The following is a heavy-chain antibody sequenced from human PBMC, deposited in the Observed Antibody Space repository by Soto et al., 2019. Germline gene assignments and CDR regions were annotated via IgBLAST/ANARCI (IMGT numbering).Heavy chain of an antibody. CDR2: IIPIFGTA. D-gene: IGHD6-6*01. CDR3: ARDPSIAARPRYSSSCPTTYN. V-gene: IGHV1-69*01. Sequence: QVQLVQSGSAVKKPGSSVKVSCKASGCTFSSYAISWVRQAPGQGLEWMGGIIPIFGTANYAQKFSGRVTITADEYTSTAYMELSSLRSEDTAVYYCARDPSIAARPRYSSSCPTTYNLGQGTLVTVSS. CDR1: GCTFSSYA. J-gene: IGHJ4*02.